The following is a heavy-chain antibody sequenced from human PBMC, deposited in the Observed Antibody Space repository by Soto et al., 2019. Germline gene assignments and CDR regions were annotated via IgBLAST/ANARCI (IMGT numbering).Heavy chain of an antibody. Sequence: EVHLLESGGGLVKPGGSLRLSCAASGFTFSKYAMSWVRLAPGKGLEWVSSISANGGITDYADSVKGRFTISRDIFQNILSLQMDSLSGDDTALYFCAKDKYTDSVRKVWFFDYWGRGTLVTVSS. J-gene: IGHJ2*01. CDR3: AKDKYTDSVRKVWFFDY. CDR2: ISANGGIT. CDR1: GFTFSKYA. D-gene: IGHD2-15*01. V-gene: IGHV3-23*01.